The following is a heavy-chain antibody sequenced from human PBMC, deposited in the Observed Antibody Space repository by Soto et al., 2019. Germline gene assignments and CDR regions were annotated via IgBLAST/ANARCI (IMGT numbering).Heavy chain of an antibody. Sequence: QVQLVQSGAEVKKPGASVKVSCKASGYTFTNYHIHWVRQATGQGLEWMGWMNPNSGDTGYAQKFQGRVTMTRDTPITEALMGQRGLGCEDPGGYYCARGGGGRWYSGDYWGQGTLVTVSS. CDR2: MNPNSGDT. J-gene: IGHJ4*02. D-gene: IGHD6-13*01. CDR1: GYTFTNYH. CDR3: ARGGGGRWYSGDY. V-gene: IGHV1-8*01.